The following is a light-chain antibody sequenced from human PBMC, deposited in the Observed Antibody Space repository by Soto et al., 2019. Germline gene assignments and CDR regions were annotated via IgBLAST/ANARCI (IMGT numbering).Light chain of an antibody. Sequence: QSALTQPASVSGSPGQSITISCTGTSSGVGGYNYVSWYQQHPGKAPKLTIYEVSNRPSGVSNRFSGSKSGNTASLTISGLQAEDEADYYCSSYTRSILLFGGGTKLTVL. CDR3: SSYTRSILL. CDR1: SSGVGGYNY. V-gene: IGLV2-14*01. CDR2: EVS. J-gene: IGLJ2*01.